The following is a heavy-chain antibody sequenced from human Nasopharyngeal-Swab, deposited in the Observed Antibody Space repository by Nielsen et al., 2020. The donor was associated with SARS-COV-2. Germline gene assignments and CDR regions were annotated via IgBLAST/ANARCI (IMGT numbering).Heavy chain of an antibody. CDR3: ASAVKAHTSGLDV. CDR1: GLTFTSYW. CDR2: IKSDGTIT. J-gene: IGHJ6*02. V-gene: IGHV3-74*01. Sequence: GGSLRLSCAASGLTFTSYWMHWVRRTPGKGLVWVSRIKSDGTITTYADSVKGRFTISRDNAKNTLYLQMNSLRAEDTAVYYCASAVKAHTSGLDVWGQGTTVTVSS.